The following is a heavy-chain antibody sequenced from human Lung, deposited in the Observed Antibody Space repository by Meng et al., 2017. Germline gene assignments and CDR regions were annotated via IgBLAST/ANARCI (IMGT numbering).Heavy chain of an antibody. CDR3: ARGPTTMAHDFDY. D-gene: IGHD4-11*01. V-gene: IGHV4-34*01. Sequence: QVARKQGGRVLLKPSATLSLTCVVSGGSFSDYYWSWIRQPPGKGLEWIGEINHSGSTNYNPSLESRATISVDTSQNNLSLKLSSVTAADSAVYYCARGPTTMAHDFDYWGQGTLVTVSS. CDR2: INHSGST. J-gene: IGHJ4*02. CDR1: GGSFSDYY.